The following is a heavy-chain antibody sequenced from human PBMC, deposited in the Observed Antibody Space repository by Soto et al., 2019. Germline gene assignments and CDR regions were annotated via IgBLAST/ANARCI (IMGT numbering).Heavy chain of an antibody. J-gene: IGHJ3*02. CDR2: ISGSGGST. CDR1: GFTFSDAW. CDR3: AKFHGSGYDAFDI. V-gene: IGHV3-23*01. D-gene: IGHD3-10*01. Sequence: PGGSLRLSCAASGFTFSDAWMSWVRQAPGKGLEWVSAISGSGGSTYYADSVKGRFTISRDNSKNTLYLQMNSLRAEDTAVYYCAKFHGSGYDAFDIWGQGTMVTVSS.